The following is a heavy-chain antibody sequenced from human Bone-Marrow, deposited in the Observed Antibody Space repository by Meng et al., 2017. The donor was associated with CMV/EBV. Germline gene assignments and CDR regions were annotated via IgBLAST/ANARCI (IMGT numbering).Heavy chain of an antibody. CDR2: IGTAGDT. CDR3: ARAGRDYYDSTYDY. CDR1: GFTFSSYD. Sequence: GESLKISCAASGFTFSSYDMHWVRQATGKGLEWVSAIGTAGDTYYPGSVKGRFTISRENAKNSLYHQMNSLRAGDTAVYYCARAGRDYYDSTYDYWGQGTLVTVSS. D-gene: IGHD3-22*01. V-gene: IGHV3-13*01. J-gene: IGHJ4*02.